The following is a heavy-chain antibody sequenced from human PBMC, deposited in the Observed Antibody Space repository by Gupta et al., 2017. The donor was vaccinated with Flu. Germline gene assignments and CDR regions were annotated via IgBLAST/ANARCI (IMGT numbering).Heavy chain of an antibody. Sequence: YSFTNYWLGGVRQMPGKGLEWMGRICPGDSDTRYSPSFQGLISISVDKSINTAYLQWSSLKASDTAMYYCARVDFTEDGYNTGFDYWGQGTQLIVSS. V-gene: IGHV5-51*01. CDR1: YSFTNYW. D-gene: IGHD2-21*01. CDR3: ARVDFTEDGYNTGFDY. CDR2: ICPGDSDT. J-gene: IGHJ4*02.